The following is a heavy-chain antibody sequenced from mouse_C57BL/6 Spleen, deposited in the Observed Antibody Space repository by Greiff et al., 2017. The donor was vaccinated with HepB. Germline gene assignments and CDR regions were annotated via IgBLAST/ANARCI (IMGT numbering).Heavy chain of an antibody. D-gene: IGHD1-1*01. V-gene: IGHV1-82*01. CDR2: IYPGDGDT. J-gene: IGHJ3*01. CDR1: GYAFSSSW. Sequence: QVQLQQPGPELVKPGASVKISCKASGYAFSSSWMNWVKQRPGKGLEWIGRIYPGDGDTNYNGKFKGKATLTADKSSSTAYMQLSSLTSEDSAVYFCARWSYGAYWGQGTLVTVSA. CDR3: ARWSYGAY.